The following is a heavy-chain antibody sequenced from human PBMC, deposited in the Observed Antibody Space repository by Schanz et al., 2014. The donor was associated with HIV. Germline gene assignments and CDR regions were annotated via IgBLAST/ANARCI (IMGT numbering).Heavy chain of an antibody. CDR2: ISYDGSNK. Sequence: VQLVESGGGVVQPGRSLRLSCAVSGFTFSNYAMHWVRQAPGKGLEWVAVISYDGSNKYYADSVKGRFTISRDNSKNTLFLQMNGLRAEDTAVYYCVRDGAQTTSALKQWGQGTLVTVSS. V-gene: IGHV3-30-3*01. CDR1: GFTFSNYA. CDR3: VRDGAQTTSALKQ. J-gene: IGHJ4*02. D-gene: IGHD1-1*01.